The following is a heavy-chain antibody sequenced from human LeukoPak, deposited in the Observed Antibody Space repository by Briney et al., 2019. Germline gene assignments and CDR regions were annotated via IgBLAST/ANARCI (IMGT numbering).Heavy chain of an antibody. CDR1: GYSLIGYD. CDR2: MNPNGGKT. J-gene: IGHJ6*03. Sequence: ASVKVSCKASGYSLIGYDISWVRQATGQGLEWMGWMNPNGGKTVYAQKFQGRITMTRNISLSTAYMELSSLRSEDTAVYYCARARAPSSHYYYMDVRGKGTTVTVSS. CDR3: ARARAPSSHYYYMDV. V-gene: IGHV1-8*01.